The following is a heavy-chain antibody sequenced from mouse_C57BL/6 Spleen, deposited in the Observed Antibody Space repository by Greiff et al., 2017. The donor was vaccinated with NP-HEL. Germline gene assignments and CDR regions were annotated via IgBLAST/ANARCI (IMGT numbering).Heavy chain of an antibody. CDR2: IYPGDGDT. CDR3: ARGGDYDNWYFDV. Sequence: VQVVESGAELVKPGASVKISCKASGYAFSSYWMNWVKQRPGKGLEWIGQIYPGDGDTNYNGKFKGKATLTADKSSSTAYMQLSSLTSEDSAVYFCARGGDYDNWYFDVWGTGTTVTVSS. D-gene: IGHD2-4*01. CDR1: GYAFSSYW. V-gene: IGHV1-80*01. J-gene: IGHJ1*03.